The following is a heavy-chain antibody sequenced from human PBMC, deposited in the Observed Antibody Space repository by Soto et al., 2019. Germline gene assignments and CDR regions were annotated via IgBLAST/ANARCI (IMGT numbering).Heavy chain of an antibody. CDR2: ISYGCGTT. Sequence: PGGSLRLSCAASEFTFSNYAMSWVRQAPAKGLEWISAISYGCGTTYYADSVKGRFTISRDNSKTTLYLQMNSLRAEDTAVYYCANNPGYYYDSTGYHFDYWGQGTVVTVSS. J-gene: IGHJ4*02. V-gene: IGHV3-23*01. CDR1: EFTFSNYA. CDR3: ANNPGYYYDSTGYHFDY. D-gene: IGHD3-22*01.